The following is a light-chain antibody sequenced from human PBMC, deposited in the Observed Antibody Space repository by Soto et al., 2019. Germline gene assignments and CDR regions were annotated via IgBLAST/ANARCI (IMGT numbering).Light chain of an antibody. CDR2: GAS. CDR1: QSVSSN. J-gene: IGKJ1*01. Sequence: EVVMTQSPATLSVSPGERATLSCRASQSVSSNLAWSQQKPGQAPRLLIYGASTRATGIPARFSGSGSGTEFTLTISSLQSEDFAVYYCQQYNNWPPWTFGQGTKAEIK. CDR3: QQYNNWPPWT. V-gene: IGKV3-15*01.